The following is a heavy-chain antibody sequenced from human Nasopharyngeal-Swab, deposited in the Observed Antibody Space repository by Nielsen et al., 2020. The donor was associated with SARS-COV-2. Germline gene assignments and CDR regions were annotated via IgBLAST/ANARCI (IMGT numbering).Heavy chain of an antibody. Sequence: ASVKVSCKASGYTFTSYAMHCVRQAPGQRLEWMGWINAGNGNTKYSQKFQGRVTMTEDTSTDTAYMELSSLTSEDTAVYYCTTVAGSYGRFDYWGQGTLVTVSS. D-gene: IGHD1-26*01. V-gene: IGHV1-3*01. CDR1: GYTFTSYA. CDR2: INAGNGNT. J-gene: IGHJ4*02. CDR3: TTVAGSYGRFDY.